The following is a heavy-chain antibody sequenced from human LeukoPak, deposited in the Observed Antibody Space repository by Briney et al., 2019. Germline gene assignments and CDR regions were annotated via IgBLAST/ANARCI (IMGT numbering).Heavy chain of an antibody. CDR3: ARSGYSYGMGGYYYYYYYMDV. CDR1: GGSISSYY. V-gene: IGHV4-59*01. CDR2: IYYSGST. D-gene: IGHD5-18*01. Sequence: SETPSLTCTVSGGSISSYYWSWIRQPPGKGLEWIGYIYYSGSTNYNPSLKSRVTISVDTSKNQFSLKLSSVTAADTAVYYRARSGYSYGMGGYYYYYYYMDVWGKGTTVTVSS. J-gene: IGHJ6*03.